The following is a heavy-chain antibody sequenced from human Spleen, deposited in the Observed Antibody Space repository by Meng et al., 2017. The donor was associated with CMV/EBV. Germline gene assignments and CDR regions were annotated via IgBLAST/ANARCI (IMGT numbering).Heavy chain of an antibody. CDR3: ASYYDSSGYEDY. CDR1: GGPISSCDYY. CDR2: IYYSGST. J-gene: IGHJ4*02. Sequence: HVQVQVAGPGRGKASQPLSLTCTFSGGPISSCDYYWSWIRQPPGKGLEWIGYIYYSGSTYYNPSLKSRVTISVDTSKNQFSLKLSSVTAADTAVYYCASYYDSSGYEDYWGQGTLVTVSS. D-gene: IGHD3-22*01. V-gene: IGHV4-30-4*08.